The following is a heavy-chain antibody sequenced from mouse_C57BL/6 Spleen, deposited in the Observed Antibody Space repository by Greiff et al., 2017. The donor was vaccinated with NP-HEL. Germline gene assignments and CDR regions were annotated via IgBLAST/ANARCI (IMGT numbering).Heavy chain of an antibody. D-gene: IGHD3-3*01. CDR1: GYSFTDYN. CDR2: INPNYGTT. CDR3: AREGGQLRGYDYYAMDY. V-gene: IGHV1-39*01. Sequence: EVKLMESGPELVKPGASVKISCKASGYSFTDYNMNWVKQSNGKSLEWIGVINPNYGTTSYNQKFKGKATLTVDQSSSTAYMQLNSLTSEDSAVYYCAREGGQLRGYDYYAMDYWGQGTSVTVSS. J-gene: IGHJ4*01.